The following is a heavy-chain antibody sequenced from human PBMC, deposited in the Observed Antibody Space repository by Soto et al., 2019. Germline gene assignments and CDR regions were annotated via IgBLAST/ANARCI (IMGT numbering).Heavy chain of an antibody. D-gene: IGHD3-16*01. CDR3: ATVYYDYIWGSLDY. Sequence: QLQLQESGPGLVKPSETLSLTCTVSGGSISSSSYYWGWIRQPPGKGLEWIGSIYYSGSTYYNPSLKIRVTISVDTSKNQFSLKLSSVTAADTAVYYCATVYYDYIWGSLDYWGQGTLVTVSS. J-gene: IGHJ4*02. CDR2: IYYSGST. CDR1: GGSISSSSYY. V-gene: IGHV4-39*01.